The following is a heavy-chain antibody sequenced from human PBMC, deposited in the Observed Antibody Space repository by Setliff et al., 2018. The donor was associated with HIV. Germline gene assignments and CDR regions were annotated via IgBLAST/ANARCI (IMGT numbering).Heavy chain of an antibody. Sequence: PGGSLRLSCAASGFSFRSYAVSWVRQAPGKGLEWVANIKQDGSEKNYMDSVKGRFTISRDNAKNSLYLQMNSLRVEDTAVYYCAKDVCSGAYCYAYYYYGMDVWGQGTMVTVSS. CDR2: IKQDGSEK. CDR3: AKDVCSGAYCYAYYYYGMDV. V-gene: IGHV3-7*01. J-gene: IGHJ6*02. D-gene: IGHD2-15*01. CDR1: GFSFRSYA.